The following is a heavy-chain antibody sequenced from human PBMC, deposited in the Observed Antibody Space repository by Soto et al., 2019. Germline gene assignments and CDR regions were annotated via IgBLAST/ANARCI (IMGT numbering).Heavy chain of an antibody. V-gene: IGHV3-23*01. J-gene: IGHJ5*02. CDR3: AKDVVVVVTASNWFDP. Sequence: GGSLRLSCAASRFTFNSYAMNWVRQAPGKGLEWVSGISGRGDNTYYADSVKGRFTISRDNSKNTLYLQMTSLRAEDTAVYYCAKDVVVVVTASNWFDPWGQGTLVTVSS. CDR2: ISGRGDNT. D-gene: IGHD2-15*01. CDR1: RFTFNSYA.